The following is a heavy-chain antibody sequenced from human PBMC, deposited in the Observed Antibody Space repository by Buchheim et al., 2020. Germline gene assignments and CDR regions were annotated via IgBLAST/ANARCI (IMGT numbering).Heavy chain of an antibody. J-gene: IGHJ6*02. Sequence: QVQLVESGGGVVQPGRSLRLSCAASGFTFSSYGMHWVRQAPGKGLEWVAVIWYDGSNKYYADSVKGRFTISRDNSKNTLYLQMNSLRAEDTAVYYCARETLGHCSSTSCPTSYYGMDVWGQGTT. CDR1: GFTFSSYG. V-gene: IGHV3-33*01. D-gene: IGHD2-2*01. CDR2: IWYDGSNK. CDR3: ARETLGHCSSTSCPTSYYGMDV.